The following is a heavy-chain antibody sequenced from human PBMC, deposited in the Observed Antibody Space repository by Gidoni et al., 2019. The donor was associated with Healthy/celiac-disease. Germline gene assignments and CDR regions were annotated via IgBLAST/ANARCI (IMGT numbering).Heavy chain of an antibody. D-gene: IGHD6-13*01. CDR3: ARGGYSSSWYALWD. V-gene: IGHV1-69*01. CDR2: IIPIFGTA. Sequence: QAQLVQPGAVMQQPASSVKFSCKASVGTFSSYAISWVRQAPGQGLEWMGGIIPIFGTANYAQKFQGRVTITADESTSTAYMELSSLRYEDTAVYYCARGGYSSSWYALWDWGQGTLVTVSS. CDR1: VGTFSSYA. J-gene: IGHJ4*02.